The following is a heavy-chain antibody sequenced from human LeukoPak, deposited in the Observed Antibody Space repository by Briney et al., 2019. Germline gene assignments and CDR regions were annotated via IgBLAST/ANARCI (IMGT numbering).Heavy chain of an antibody. V-gene: IGHV4-59*08. J-gene: IGHJ3*02. CDR3: ARPNSGYYFQDAFDI. D-gene: IGHD3-22*01. Sequence: XHWGWIXQPPGKGLEWTGYIYYSGSTNYNPSLNSRVTIPVDTSKNQFSLKLSSVTAADTAVYYCARPNSGYYFQDAFDIWGQGTMVTVSS. CDR1: XH. CDR2: IYYSGST.